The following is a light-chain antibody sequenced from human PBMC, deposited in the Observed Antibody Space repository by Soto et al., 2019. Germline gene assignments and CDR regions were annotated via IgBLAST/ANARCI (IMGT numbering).Light chain of an antibody. CDR2: DVS. Sequence: QSALTQPASVSGSPGQSITISCTGTSSDVGGYNYVSRYQQHPGKAPKLMIYDVSNRPSGVSNRFSGSKSGNTASLTISGLQAEDEADYYCSSYTSSSTVVFGGGTKVTVL. CDR1: SSDVGGYNY. J-gene: IGLJ2*01. V-gene: IGLV2-14*01. CDR3: SSYTSSSTVV.